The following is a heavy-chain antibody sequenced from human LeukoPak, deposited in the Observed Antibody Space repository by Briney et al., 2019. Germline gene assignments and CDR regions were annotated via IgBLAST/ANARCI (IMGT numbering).Heavy chain of an antibody. Sequence: KTGGSLRLSCAASGFTFSSYSMNWVRQAPGKGLEWVSSISSSSSYIYYAASVKGRFTISRDNAKNSLYLQMNSLRAEDTAVYYCARDGNYGDYGSKYFQHWGQGTLVTVSS. D-gene: IGHD4-17*01. CDR3: ARDGNYGDYGSKYFQH. CDR1: GFTFSSYS. V-gene: IGHV3-21*01. CDR2: ISSSSSYI. J-gene: IGHJ1*01.